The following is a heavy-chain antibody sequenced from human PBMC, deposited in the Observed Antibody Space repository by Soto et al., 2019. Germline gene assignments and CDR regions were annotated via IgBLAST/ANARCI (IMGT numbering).Heavy chain of an antibody. J-gene: IGHJ4*02. V-gene: IGHV3-23*01. CDR1: GFAFSNYA. D-gene: IGHD6-25*01. CDR2: ISTSIDAT. Sequence: PGGSLRLGCAASGFAFSNYAMHWVRQAPGKGLGWVSSISTSIDATYYADSVKGRFTISRDDSKNTLYLQMDSLRAEDSAVYYCAKDRTVAARNFDYWSQGTQVTVYS. CDR3: AKDRTVAARNFDY.